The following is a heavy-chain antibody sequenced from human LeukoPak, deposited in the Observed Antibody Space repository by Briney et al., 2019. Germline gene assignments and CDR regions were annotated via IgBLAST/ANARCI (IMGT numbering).Heavy chain of an antibody. D-gene: IGHD6-13*01. Sequence: GGSLRLSCAASGFTFSSFWMSWVRQAPGKGLEWVANIKTDGSEKYYVDSVKGRSTISRDNAKNSLSLQMNSLSAEDTAVYYCTRDWGGVAAGIDYWGQGTLVTVSS. J-gene: IGHJ4*02. V-gene: IGHV3-7*01. CDR2: IKTDGSEK. CDR3: TRDWGGVAAGIDY. CDR1: GFTFSSFW.